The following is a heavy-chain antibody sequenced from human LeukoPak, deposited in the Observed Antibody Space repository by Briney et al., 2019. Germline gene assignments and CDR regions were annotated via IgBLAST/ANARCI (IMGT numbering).Heavy chain of an antibody. CDR1: GYTFTSYA. V-gene: IGHV1-3*01. Sequence: ASVKVSCKPSGYTFTSYAMHWVRQAPGQRLEWMGWINAGNGNTKYSQKFQDRVTITRDTSASTAYMELSSLRSEDTAVYYCARGEYDILTGYWYWGQGTLVTVSS. D-gene: IGHD3-9*01. CDR2: INAGNGNT. J-gene: IGHJ4*02. CDR3: ARGEYDILTGYWY.